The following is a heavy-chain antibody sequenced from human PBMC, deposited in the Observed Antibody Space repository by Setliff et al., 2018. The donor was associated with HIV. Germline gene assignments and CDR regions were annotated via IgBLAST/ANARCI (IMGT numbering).Heavy chain of an antibody. CDR1: GGTFSSFG. J-gene: IGHJ6*03. CDR3: AASTEMVTFGYSYYYMDV. V-gene: IGHV1-69*13. Sequence: SVKVSCKASGGTFSSFGISWARQAPGQGLEWMGGITPMFGTAKYAQKFQGRVTITADESTSTVYMEMSSLRSEDTAVYYCAASTEMVTFGYSYYYMDVWGKGTTVTVSS. CDR2: ITPMFGTA. D-gene: IGHD3-16*01.